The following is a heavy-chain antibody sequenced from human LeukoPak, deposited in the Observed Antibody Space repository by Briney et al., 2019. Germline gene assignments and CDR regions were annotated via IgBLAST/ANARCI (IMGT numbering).Heavy chain of an antibody. Sequence: ASVKVSCKASGYTFTSYYMHWVRQAPGQGLEWMGIINPSGGSTSYAQKFQGRVTMTRDMSTSTVYMELSGLRSEDTAVYYCARALPPYCSGGSCYHPMDVWGKGTTVTVSS. V-gene: IGHV1-46*01. D-gene: IGHD2-15*01. CDR1: GYTFTSYY. CDR2: INPSGGST. CDR3: ARALPPYCSGGSCYHPMDV. J-gene: IGHJ6*03.